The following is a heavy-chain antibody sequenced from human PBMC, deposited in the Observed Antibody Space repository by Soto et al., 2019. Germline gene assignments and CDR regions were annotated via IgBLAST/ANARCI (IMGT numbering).Heavy chain of an antibody. Sequence: EVQLVESGGELVQPGGSLRLSCAASGFNFSSYWMHWVRQTPEKGLNWVSRISTDGSTRSYVDFVKGRFTISRDNAKNTLYLQMDSLRVDVTGLYYCYGRLGDWGQGTLVTVSS. D-gene: IGHD4-17*01. CDR1: GFNFSSYW. CDR3: YGRLGD. V-gene: IGHV3-74*01. J-gene: IGHJ4*02. CDR2: ISTDGSTR.